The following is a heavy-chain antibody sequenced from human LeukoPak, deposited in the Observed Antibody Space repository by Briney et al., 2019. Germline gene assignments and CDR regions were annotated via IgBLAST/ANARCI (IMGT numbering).Heavy chain of an antibody. CDR3: ARDTSGYSGSYYNQLDY. J-gene: IGHJ4*02. CDR1: GGSISNYY. D-gene: IGHD1-26*01. Sequence: PSETLSLTCSVSGGSISNYYWNWIRQPAGKGLEWIGHIYTSGTTNRNPSLKSRVTMSLDTSKSQFSLKLSSVTAADTAVYYCARDTSGYSGSYYNQLDYWGQGTLVTVSS. V-gene: IGHV4-4*07. CDR2: IYTSGTT.